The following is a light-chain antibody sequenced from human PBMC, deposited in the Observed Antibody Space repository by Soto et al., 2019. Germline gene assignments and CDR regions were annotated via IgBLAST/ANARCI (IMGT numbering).Light chain of an antibody. V-gene: IGKV3-20*01. CDR1: QSVNIY. CDR2: GAS. Sequence: EIVLTQSPGTLSLSPGERATLSCRASQSVNIYLAWYQQKPGRAPRLLMYGASRRATGIPDRFSGSGSGTDVTLIISRLEPEDFAVYYCQQYGTPLHIFGQGTKLEIK. CDR3: QQYGTPLHI. J-gene: IGKJ2*01.